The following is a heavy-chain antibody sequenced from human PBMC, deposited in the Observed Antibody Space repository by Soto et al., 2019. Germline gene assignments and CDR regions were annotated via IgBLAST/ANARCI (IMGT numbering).Heavy chain of an antibody. D-gene: IGHD6-19*01. Sequence: GGSLRLSCAASGFTFRTYGMHWVRQAPGKGLEWVSAISGSGGSTYYADSVKGRFTISRDNSKNTLYLQMNSLRAEDTAVYYCAKDEQWSKNGFDYWGQGTLVTVSS. CDR2: ISGSGGST. CDR3: AKDEQWSKNGFDY. V-gene: IGHV3-23*01. CDR1: GFTFRTYG. J-gene: IGHJ4*02.